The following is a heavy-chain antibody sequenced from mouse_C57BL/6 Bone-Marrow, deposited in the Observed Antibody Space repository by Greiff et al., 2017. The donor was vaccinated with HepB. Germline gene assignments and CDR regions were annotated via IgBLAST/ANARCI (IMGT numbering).Heavy chain of an antibody. CDR2: SRNKANDYTT. Sequence: EVQLVESGGGLVQSGRSLRLSCATSGFTFSDFYMEWVRQAPGKGLEWIAASRNKANDYTTEYSAYVKGRFIVSRDTSQSILYLQMNALRAEDTAIYYCARDARSSYGYWYFDVWGTGTTVTVSS. V-gene: IGHV7-1*01. CDR1: GFTFSDFY. CDR3: ARDARSSYGYWYFDV. D-gene: IGHD1-1*01. J-gene: IGHJ1*03.